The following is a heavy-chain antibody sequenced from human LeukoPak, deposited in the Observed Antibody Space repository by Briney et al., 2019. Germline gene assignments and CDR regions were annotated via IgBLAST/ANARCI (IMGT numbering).Heavy chain of an antibody. J-gene: IGHJ3*02. Sequence: PRESLKISCKGSGYSFTNYWINWVRQIPGKGLEWMGRFDPSDSYTNYSPSFQGHVNISTGKCVSNAYLQWSSLKASDTAMYYCARRYCSSASCYKSGAFDIWGQGTMVIVSS. CDR1: GYSFTNYW. V-gene: IGHV5-10-1*01. CDR2: FDPSDSYT. D-gene: IGHD2-2*02. CDR3: ARRYCSSASCYKSGAFDI.